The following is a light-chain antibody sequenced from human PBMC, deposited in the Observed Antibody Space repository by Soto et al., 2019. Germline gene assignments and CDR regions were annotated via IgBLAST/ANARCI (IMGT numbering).Light chain of an antibody. CDR2: TGF. CDR3: LPTYSTLGP. CDR1: QSISGY. Sequence: DIQMTQSPSSLCASVGDRVTMTGRASQSISGYLNWYQQKRGRAPNLQIYTGFSFPRGVTSRFSGSSSGTDFPLTIRSLHPEDFASYYCLPTYSTLGPVGQGTKVDSK. V-gene: IGKV1-39*01. J-gene: IGKJ2*01.